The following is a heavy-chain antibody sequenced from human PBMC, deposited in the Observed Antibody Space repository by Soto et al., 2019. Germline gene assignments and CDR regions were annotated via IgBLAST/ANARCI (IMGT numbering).Heavy chain of an antibody. CDR2: IYYSGRT. CDR3: ARGGAIADCYFDS. D-gene: IGHD1-26*01. J-gene: IGHJ4*02. V-gene: IGHV4-30-4*01. CDR1: GGSISSDYYY. Sequence: QVPLQESGPGLVKPSETLSLTCTVSGGSISSDYYYWSWIRQPPGRGLEWIGYIYYSGRTYYNPSLKSLLIISVDTSKNQFSLGLSSVTAADTAVYYCARGGAIADCYFDSWGQGILVSVSS.